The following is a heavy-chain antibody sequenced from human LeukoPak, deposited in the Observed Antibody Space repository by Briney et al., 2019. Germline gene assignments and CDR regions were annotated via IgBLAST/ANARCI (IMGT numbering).Heavy chain of an antibody. V-gene: IGHV3-21*01. D-gene: IGHD3-3*01. Sequence: GGSLRLSCAASGFTFSSYSMNWVRQAPGKGLEWVSSISSSSSYIYYADSVKGRFTISRDNAKNSLYLQMNSLRAEDTAVYYCATGIIFGVVILPYYYYMDVWGKGATVTVSS. CDR2: ISSSSSYI. CDR3: ATGIIFGVVILPYYYYMDV. CDR1: GFTFSSYS. J-gene: IGHJ6*03.